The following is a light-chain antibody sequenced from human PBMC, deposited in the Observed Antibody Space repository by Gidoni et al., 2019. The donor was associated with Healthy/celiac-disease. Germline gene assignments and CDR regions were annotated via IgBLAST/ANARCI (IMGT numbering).Light chain of an antibody. Sequence: DIQMTQAPSSLSASVGDRVTITCQASQDISNYLNWYQQKPGKAPKLLIYDASNLETGVPSRFSGSGSGTDFTFTISLLQPEDIATYYCQQYDNLPPLFXPXTKVDIK. J-gene: IGKJ3*01. CDR3: QQYDNLPPL. CDR1: QDISNY. V-gene: IGKV1-33*01. CDR2: DAS.